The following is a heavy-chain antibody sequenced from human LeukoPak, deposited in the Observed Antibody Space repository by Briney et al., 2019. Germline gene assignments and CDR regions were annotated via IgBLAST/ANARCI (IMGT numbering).Heavy chain of an antibody. CDR3: ARDRRAMTTVTGGFDP. V-gene: IGHV3-21*01. CDR1: GFTFSSYS. D-gene: IGHD4-17*01. Sequence: GGALRLSCAASGFTFSSYSMNWVRQAPGKGLEGVSSISSSSSYIYYADSVKGRFTISRDNAKNSLYLQMNSLRAEDTAVYYCARDRRAMTTVTGGFDPWGQGTLVTVSS. J-gene: IGHJ5*02. CDR2: ISSSSSYI.